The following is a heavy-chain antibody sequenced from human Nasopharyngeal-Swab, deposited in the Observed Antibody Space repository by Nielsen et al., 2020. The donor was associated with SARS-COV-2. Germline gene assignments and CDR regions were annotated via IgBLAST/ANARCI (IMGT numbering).Heavy chain of an antibody. V-gene: IGHV4-38-2*02. CDR3: ARDPPRFGELLPFDY. J-gene: IGHJ4*02. CDR2: IYHSGST. D-gene: IGHD3-10*01. Sequence: SETLSLTCTVSGYSISSGYYWGWIRQPPGKGLEWIGSIYHSGSTYSNPSLKSRVTISVDTSKNQFSLKLSSVTAADTAVYYCARDPPRFGELLPFDYWGQGTLVTVSS. CDR1: GYSISSGYY.